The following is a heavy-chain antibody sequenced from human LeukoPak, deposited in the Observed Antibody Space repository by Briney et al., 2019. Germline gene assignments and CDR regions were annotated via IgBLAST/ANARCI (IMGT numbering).Heavy chain of an antibody. CDR2: ISYDGSNK. Sequence: GGSLRLSCAASGFTFSSYAMHWVRQAPGKGLEWVAVISYDGSNKYYADSVKGRFTISRDNSKNTLYLQMNSLRAEDTAVYYCARDQRTYSSGWHHDALDIWGQGTMVTVSS. J-gene: IGHJ3*02. CDR3: ARDQRTYSSGWHHDALDI. CDR1: GFTFSSYA. V-gene: IGHV3-30-3*01. D-gene: IGHD6-19*01.